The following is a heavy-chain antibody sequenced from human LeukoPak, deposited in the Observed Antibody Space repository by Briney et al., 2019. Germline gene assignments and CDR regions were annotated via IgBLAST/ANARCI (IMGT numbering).Heavy chain of an antibody. CDR3: VRGSPKAGTMTTLFDS. J-gene: IGHJ4*02. V-gene: IGHV3-30-3*01. CDR1: GFTFSSYA. D-gene: IGHD4-17*01. CDR2: ISYDGSNK. Sequence: PGGSLRLSCAASGFTFSSYAMHWVRQAPGKGLEWVAVISYDGSNKYYADSVKGRFTISRDNSKNTLYLQMNSLRSEDTAVYYCVRGSPKAGTMTTLFDSWGQGTLVTVSS.